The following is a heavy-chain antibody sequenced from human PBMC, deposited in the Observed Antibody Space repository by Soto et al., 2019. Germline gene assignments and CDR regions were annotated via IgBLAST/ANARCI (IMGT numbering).Heavy chain of an antibody. CDR1: GTTVSSGSYY. Sequence: PSETLSQTCTVSGTTVSSGSYYRSSIQQPPGKGLEWIGYIYYSGSTNYNPSLKSRVTISVDTSKNQFSLKLSSVTAADTAVYYCASGVGCGDAFDYWGQGTLVT. CDR2: IYYSGST. V-gene: IGHV4-61*01. D-gene: IGHD4-17*01. CDR3: ASGVGCGDAFDY. J-gene: IGHJ4*02.